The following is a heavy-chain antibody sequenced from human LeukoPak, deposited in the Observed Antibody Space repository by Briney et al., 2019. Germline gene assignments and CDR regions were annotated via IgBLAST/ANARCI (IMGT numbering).Heavy chain of an antibody. V-gene: IGHV1-24*01. CDR1: GYTLTELS. D-gene: IGHD6-13*01. CDR2: FDPEDGET. J-gene: IGHJ5*02. Sequence: GASVKVSCKVSGYTLTELSMHWVRQAPGKGLEWMGGFDPEDGETIYAQKFQGRVTMTEDTSTDTAYMELSSLRSEDTAVYYCARWVSSSWYVWFDPWGQGTLVTVSS. CDR3: ARWVSSSWYVWFDP.